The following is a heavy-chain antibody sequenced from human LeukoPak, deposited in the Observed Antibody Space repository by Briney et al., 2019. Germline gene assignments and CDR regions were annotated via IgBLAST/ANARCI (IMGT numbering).Heavy chain of an antibody. V-gene: IGHV1-69*01. D-gene: IGHD3-10*01. J-gene: IGHJ4*02. CDR1: VGTFSSYA. Sequence: SVKVSCKASVGTFSSYAISWVRQAPGQGVEWMGAIITIFGTANYVQKFQGRVTITADESTSTAYMEVRSLRSEDTAVYYCAREEVRGVRNFDYWGQGTLVTVSS. CDR2: IITIFGTA. CDR3: AREEVRGVRNFDY.